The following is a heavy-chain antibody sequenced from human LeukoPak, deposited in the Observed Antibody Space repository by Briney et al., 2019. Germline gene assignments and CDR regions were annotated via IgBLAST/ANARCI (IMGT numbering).Heavy chain of an antibody. V-gene: IGHV3-23*01. CDR1: RFTFNSYA. D-gene: IGHD3-22*01. Sequence: GGSLRLSCAASRFTFNSYAMSWVRQAPGKGLEWVSAISGSGGSTYYADSVKGRLTISRDNSKNTLYLQMNSLRAEDTAVYYCAKDGHYYDSSGYTYYFDYWGQGTLVTVSS. CDR2: ISGSGGST. CDR3: AKDGHYYDSSGYTYYFDY. J-gene: IGHJ4*02.